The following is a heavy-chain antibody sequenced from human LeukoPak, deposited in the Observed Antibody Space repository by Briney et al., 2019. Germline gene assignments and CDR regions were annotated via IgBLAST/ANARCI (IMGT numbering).Heavy chain of an antibody. CDR3: ARGSMESYYYYGMDV. D-gene: IGHD2/OR15-2a*01. CDR2: INPSGGST. V-gene: IGHV1-46*01. J-gene: IGHJ6*02. Sequence: ASVKVSCKASGYTFTGYYMHWVRQAPGQGLEWMGIINPSGGSTSYAQKFQGRVTMTRDTSTSTVYMELSSLRSEDTAVYYCARGSMESYYYYGMDVWGQGTTVTVSS. CDR1: GYTFTGYY.